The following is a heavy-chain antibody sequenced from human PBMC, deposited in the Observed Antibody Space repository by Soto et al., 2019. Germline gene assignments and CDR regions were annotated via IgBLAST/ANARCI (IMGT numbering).Heavy chain of an antibody. CDR1: GGTFSSSA. V-gene: IGHV1-69*12. J-gene: IGHJ6*02. CDR3: ARDNDRLQLGGNYSYILDG. D-gene: IGHD4-4*01. CDR2: IIPLFRTP. Sequence: QVQLVQSGAEMKEPGSSVKVSCKTSGGTFSSSAISWLRQAPGQGLEWMGGIIPLFRTPDYAQKFQGRITITADESTSTAYMALSGLRSEDTAVDYCARDNDRLQLGGNYSYILDGWGQGTTITVSS.